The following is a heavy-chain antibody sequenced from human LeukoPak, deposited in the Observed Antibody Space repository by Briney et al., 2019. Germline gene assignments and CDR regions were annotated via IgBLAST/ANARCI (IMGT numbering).Heavy chain of an antibody. V-gene: IGHV4-4*07. CDR1: GGSISSYY. CDR3: ARNLRAYCSGGSCYLDY. CDR2: ISGSGTI. D-gene: IGHD2-15*01. J-gene: IGHJ4*02. Sequence: KLSETLSLTCTVSGGSISSYYWSWIRQPAGKGLEWIGRISGSGTITYNPALQSRLTISIDTSKNQFSLKLMSVTAADTAVYYCARNLRAYCSGGSCYLDYWGQGTLVTVSS.